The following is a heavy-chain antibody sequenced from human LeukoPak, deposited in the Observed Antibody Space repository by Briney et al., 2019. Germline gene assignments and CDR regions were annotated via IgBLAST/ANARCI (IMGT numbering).Heavy chain of an antibody. CDR3: ARDGDYMDV. V-gene: IGHV3-48*01. CDR1: GFSFSSYS. Sequence: PGGSLRLSCAASGFSFSSYSMNWVRQAPGKGLEWVSCISSSSSTIYYADSVKGRFTISRDNAKNSLYLQMNSLRAEDTAVYYCARDGDYMDVWGKGTTVTVSS. D-gene: IGHD3-16*01. CDR2: ISSSSSTI. J-gene: IGHJ6*03.